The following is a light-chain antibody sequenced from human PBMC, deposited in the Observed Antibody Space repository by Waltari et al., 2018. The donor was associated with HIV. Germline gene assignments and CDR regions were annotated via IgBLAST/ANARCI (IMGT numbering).Light chain of an antibody. CDR3: QQTFSNPYT. Sequence: DIQMTQSPSSLSASVGDRVTISCRASQNINTYLDWYQQSAGAPPMLLLCAASTSQAGLPSRCSGSGSGTDSTLTISSLQPEDSASYYYQQTFSNPYTFGLGTKVEIK. V-gene: IGKV1-39*01. CDR1: QNINTY. CDR2: AAS. J-gene: IGKJ2*01.